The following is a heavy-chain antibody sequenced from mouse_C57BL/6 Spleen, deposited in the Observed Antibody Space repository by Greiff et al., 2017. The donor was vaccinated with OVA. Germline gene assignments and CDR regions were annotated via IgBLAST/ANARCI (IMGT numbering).Heavy chain of an antibody. CDR1: GYTFTSYW. Sequence: QVQLQQPGAELVRPGSSVKLSCKASGYTFTSYWLDWVKQRPGQGLEWIGNIYPSDSETHYNQKFKDKATLTVDKSSSTAYMQLSSLTSEDSAVYYCARGRGAYYDGYAMDYWGQGTSVTVSS. D-gene: IGHD1-1*01. J-gene: IGHJ4*01. CDR2: IYPSDSET. V-gene: IGHV1-61*01. CDR3: ARGRGAYYDGYAMDY.